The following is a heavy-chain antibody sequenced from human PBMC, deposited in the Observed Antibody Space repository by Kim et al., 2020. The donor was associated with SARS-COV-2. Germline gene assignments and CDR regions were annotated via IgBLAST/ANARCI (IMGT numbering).Heavy chain of an antibody. Sequence: YYHPSLKSRVTISVDTSKNQFSLKLSSVTAADTAVYYCARVVVGATGWFDPWGQGTLVTVSS. J-gene: IGHJ5*02. CDR3: ARVVVGATGWFDP. V-gene: IGHV4-31*02. D-gene: IGHD2-15*01.